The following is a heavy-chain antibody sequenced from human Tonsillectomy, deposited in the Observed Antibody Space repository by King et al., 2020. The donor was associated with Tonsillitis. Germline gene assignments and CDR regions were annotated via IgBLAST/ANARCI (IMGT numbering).Heavy chain of an antibody. CDR1: GGSISSYY. J-gene: IGHJ5*02. CDR2: IYYSGST. Sequence: QLQESDPGLVKPSETLSLTCTVSGGSISSYYWSWIRQPPGKGLEWIGYIYYSGSTNYNPSLKSRVTISVDTSKNQFSLKLSSVTAADTAVYYCARQDYYGSGPNWFDPWGQGTLVTVSS. D-gene: IGHD3-10*01. V-gene: IGHV4-59*08. CDR3: ARQDYYGSGPNWFDP.